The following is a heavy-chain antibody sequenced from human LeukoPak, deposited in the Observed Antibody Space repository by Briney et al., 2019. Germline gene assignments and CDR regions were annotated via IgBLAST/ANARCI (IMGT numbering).Heavy chain of an antibody. D-gene: IGHD3-22*01. Sequence: SETLSLTCAVYGGSFGGYYWTWIRQSPGKGPEWIGEINHSGSSNYNPSLKRRVFMSVDTAKNQFSLKLNSVTAADTAVYYCARGGYFDSSGYPNPLDYWGRGTQVTVSS. CDR2: INHSGSS. V-gene: IGHV4-34*01. CDR3: ARGGYFDSSGYPNPLDY. CDR1: GGSFGGYY. J-gene: IGHJ4*02.